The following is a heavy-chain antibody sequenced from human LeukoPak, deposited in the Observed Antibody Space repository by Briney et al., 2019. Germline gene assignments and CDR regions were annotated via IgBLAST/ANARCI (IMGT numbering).Heavy chain of an antibody. CDR3: AKEPLPPYDFWSGYWDY. V-gene: IGHV3-66*01. Sequence: GGSLRLSCAASGFTVSGNYMSWVRQAPGKGLEWVSVIYSGGSTYYADSVKGRFTISRDNSKNTLYLQMNSLRAEDTAVYYCAKEPLPPYDFWSGYWDYWGQGTLVTVSS. CDR1: GFTVSGNY. CDR2: IYSGGST. D-gene: IGHD3-3*01. J-gene: IGHJ4*02.